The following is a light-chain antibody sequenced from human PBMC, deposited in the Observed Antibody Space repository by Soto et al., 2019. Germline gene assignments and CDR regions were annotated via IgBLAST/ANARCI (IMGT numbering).Light chain of an antibody. CDR3: QQYYSYPRVT. CDR2: AAS. Sequence: AIRMTQSPSSLSASTGDRVTITCRASQGISSYLAWYQQKPGKAPKLLIYAASTLQRGVPSRFSGSGSGTDFTLTISCLQSEDFATYYCQQYYSYPRVTFGQGTRLEIK. J-gene: IGKJ5*01. V-gene: IGKV1-8*01. CDR1: QGISSY.